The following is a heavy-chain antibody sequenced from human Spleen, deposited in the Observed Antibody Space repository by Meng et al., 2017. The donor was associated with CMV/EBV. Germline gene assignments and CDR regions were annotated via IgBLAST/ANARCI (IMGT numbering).Heavy chain of an antibody. J-gene: IGHJ4*01. D-gene: IGHD2-2*01. CDR3: ARDPGNSVVIPSALGYFDY. CDR1: FTNFS. V-gene: IGHV1-46*01. Sequence: FTNFSLHWVRQAPGQGLEWMGMINPSGGFIGYAQKFQGRITVTWDTSTTTVYMELSSLRSEDTAVYYCARDPGNSVVIPSALGYFDYWGQGTLVTVSS. CDR2: INPSGGFI.